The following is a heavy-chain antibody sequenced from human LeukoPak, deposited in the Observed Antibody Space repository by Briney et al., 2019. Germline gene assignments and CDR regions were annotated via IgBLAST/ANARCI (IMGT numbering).Heavy chain of an antibody. CDR3: ARVRGSSWYYFDY. J-gene: IGHJ4*02. V-gene: IGHV4-34*01. D-gene: IGHD6-13*01. CDR1: GGSFSGYC. CDR2: INHSGST. Sequence: SETLSLTCAVYGGSFSGYCWSWIRQPPGKGLEWVGEINHSGSTNYNPSLKSRVTISVDTSKNQFSLKLSSVTAADTAVYYCARVRGSSWYYFDYWGQGTLVTVSS.